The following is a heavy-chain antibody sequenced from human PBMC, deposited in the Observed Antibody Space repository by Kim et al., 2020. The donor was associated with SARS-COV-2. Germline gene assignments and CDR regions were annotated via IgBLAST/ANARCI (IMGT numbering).Heavy chain of an antibody. CDR1: GFTFSDYY. V-gene: IGHV3-11*01. D-gene: IGHD4-4*01. J-gene: IGHJ5*02. CDR3: ARDHYDYSNLINWFDP. Sequence: GGSLRLSCAASGFTFSDYYMSWIRQAPGKGLEWVSYISSSGSTIYYADSVKGRFTISRDNAKNSLYLQMNSLRAEDTDVYYCARDHYDYSNLINWFDPWGQGTLVTVSS. CDR2: ISSSGSTI.